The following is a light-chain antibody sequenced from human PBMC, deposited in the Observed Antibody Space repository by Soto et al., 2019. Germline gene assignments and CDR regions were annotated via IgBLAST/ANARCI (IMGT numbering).Light chain of an antibody. CDR3: CSYAGSSTFVV. V-gene: IGLV2-23*01. J-gene: IGLJ2*01. Sequence: QSALTQPASVSGSPGQSITISCTGTSRDVGSYNLVSWDQQHPGKAPKLMIYEGSKRPSGVSNRFSGSKSGNTASLTISGLQAEDEADYYCCSYAGSSTFVVFGGGTKLTVL. CDR1: SRDVGSYNL. CDR2: EGS.